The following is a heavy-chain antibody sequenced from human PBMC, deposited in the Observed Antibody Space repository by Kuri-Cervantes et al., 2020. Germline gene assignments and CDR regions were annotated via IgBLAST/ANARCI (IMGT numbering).Heavy chain of an antibody. CDR2: IGTAGDT. Sequence: GGSLRLSCAASGFTFSSYDMHWVRQATGKGLEWVSAIGTAGDTYYPGSVKGRFTISRDNSKNTLYLQMDSLRAEDTAVYYCARANGIATNKNWFDPWGQGTLVTVSS. J-gene: IGHJ5*02. D-gene: IGHD6-13*01. CDR3: ARANGIATNKNWFDP. V-gene: IGHV3-13*01. CDR1: GFTFSSYD.